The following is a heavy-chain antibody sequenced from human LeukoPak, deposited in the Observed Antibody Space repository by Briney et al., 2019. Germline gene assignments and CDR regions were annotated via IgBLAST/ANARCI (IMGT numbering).Heavy chain of an antibody. Sequence: PSETLSLTCAVSGGSFSGYTWTWTCQPPGKGLEWIGEIDRSGSTNYNPSLKSRLTISVDASKNQFSLKLTSVTAAITAVYYCARGPATVLAYWGQGTLVTVS. V-gene: IGHV4-34*01. J-gene: IGHJ4*02. CDR3: ARGPATVLAY. CDR2: IDRSGST. CDR1: GGSFSGYT. D-gene: IGHD1-1*01.